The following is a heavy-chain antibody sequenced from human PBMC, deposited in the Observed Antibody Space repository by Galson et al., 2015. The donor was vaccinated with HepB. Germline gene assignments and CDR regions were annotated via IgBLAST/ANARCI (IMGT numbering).Heavy chain of an antibody. CDR2: ISGRGVKT. Sequence: SLRLSCAASGFSFSNYAMTWVRQPPGKGLQWVATISGRGVKTFDADSVQGQFTISRDNSKNTLYLEMNNLRADDTAVYFCAKSKDSGWSYNAFDIWGQGTMVTVSS. D-gene: IGHD6-19*01. CDR1: GFSFSNYA. J-gene: IGHJ3*02. V-gene: IGHV3-23*01. CDR3: AKSKDSGWSYNAFDI.